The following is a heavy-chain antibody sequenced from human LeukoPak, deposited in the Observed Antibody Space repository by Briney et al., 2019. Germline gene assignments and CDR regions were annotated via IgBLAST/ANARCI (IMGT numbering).Heavy chain of an antibody. D-gene: IGHD4-17*01. J-gene: IGHJ4*02. CDR3: VRGAYGDSNYYFDF. V-gene: IGHV3-74*01. CDR1: GFTFSNYW. Sequence: PGGSLRLSCATSGFTFSNYWIHWVRQAPGKGLVWVSRFKSDESSPSYADSVKGRFTISRDNAKNTLYLQMNNLSVEDTAVYYCVRGAYGDSNYYFDFWGQGTLVTVSS. CDR2: FKSDESSP.